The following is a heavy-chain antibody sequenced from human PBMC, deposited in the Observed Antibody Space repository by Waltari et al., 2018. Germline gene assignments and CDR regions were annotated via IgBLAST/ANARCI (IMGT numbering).Heavy chain of an antibody. V-gene: IGHV4-30-4*08. CDR1: GGSISSGDYY. CDR3: AREQRGGYLDY. D-gene: IGHD2-15*01. Sequence: QVQLQESGPGLVRPSQTLSGPCPSAGGSISSGDYYWSWIRQPPGKGLEGMGYIYYSRGTYYNPSLKSRVTISVDTSKNQFSLKLSSGTAADTAVYHCAREQRGGYLDYWGQGTLVTVSS. J-gene: IGHJ4*02. CDR2: IYYSRGT.